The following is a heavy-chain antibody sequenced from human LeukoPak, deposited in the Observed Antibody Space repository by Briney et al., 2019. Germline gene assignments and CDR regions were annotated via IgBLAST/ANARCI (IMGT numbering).Heavy chain of an antibody. V-gene: IGHV3-23*01. CDR1: GFSFDSYA. CDR2: ISGSGLST. D-gene: IGHD3-3*02. Sequence: GGTLRLSCEASGFSFDSYAMSWVRQAPGKGLEWVSAISGSGLSTYYADSVKGRFTISRDNAKNSLYLQMNSLRAEDTAVYYCAKGHFEMTPWGQGTLVTVSS. CDR3: AKGHFEMTP. J-gene: IGHJ4*02.